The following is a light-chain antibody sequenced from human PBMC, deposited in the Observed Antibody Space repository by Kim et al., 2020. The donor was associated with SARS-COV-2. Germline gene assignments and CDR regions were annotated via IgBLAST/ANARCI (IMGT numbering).Light chain of an antibody. J-gene: IGLJ3*02. V-gene: IGLV3-21*04. CDR3: QVWDSSSDHPV. CDR2: YDS. CDR1: NIGTKS. Sequence: APGKTARITCGGNNIGTKSVHGYQQKPGQAPVVVIYYDSDRPSGVPERFSGSNSGNTATLTIIRVEAGDEADYYCQVWDSSSDHPVFGGGTKVTVL.